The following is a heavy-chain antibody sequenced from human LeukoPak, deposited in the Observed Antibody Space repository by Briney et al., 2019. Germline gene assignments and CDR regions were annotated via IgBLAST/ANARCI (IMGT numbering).Heavy chain of an antibody. V-gene: IGHV4-39*01. CDR2: IYYSGST. J-gene: IGHJ4*02. Sequence: PSETLSLTCTVSGGSISSSSYYWGWIRQPPGKGLEWIGSIYYSGSTYYNPSLKSRVTISVDTSKNQFSLKLSSVTAADTAVYHCARHGYSSDTFDYWGQGTLVTVSS. CDR3: ARHGYSSDTFDY. CDR1: GGSISSSSYY. D-gene: IGHD6-19*01.